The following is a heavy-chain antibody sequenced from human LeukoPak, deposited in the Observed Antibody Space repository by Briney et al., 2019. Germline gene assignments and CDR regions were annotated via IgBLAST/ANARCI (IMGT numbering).Heavy chain of an antibody. CDR3: ARGPGPEWELLAFDI. V-gene: IGHV4-61*08. Sequence: PSETLSLTCTVSGGSISSGGYYWSWIRQPPGKGLEWIGYIYYSGSTNYNPSLKSRVTISVDTSKNQFSLKLSSVTAADTAVYYCARGPGPEWELLAFDIWGQGTMVTVSS. CDR2: IYYSGST. D-gene: IGHD1-26*01. J-gene: IGHJ3*02. CDR1: GGSISSGGYY.